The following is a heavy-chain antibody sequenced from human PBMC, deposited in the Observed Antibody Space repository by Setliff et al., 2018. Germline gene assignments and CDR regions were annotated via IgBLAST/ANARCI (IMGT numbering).Heavy chain of an antibody. V-gene: IGHV4-61*02. J-gene: IGHJ6*02. Sequence: SETLSLTCTVSGGSISSGSYYWSWIRQPAGKGLEWIGRIYTSGITNYNPSLKSRVTISVDTSKNQFSLKLCSVTAADTAVYYCARGGDIVVVPAAPPYYYYGMDVWGQGTTVTVSS. D-gene: IGHD2-2*01. CDR3: ARGGDIVVVPAAPPYYYYGMDV. CDR2: IYTSGIT. CDR1: GGSISSGSYY.